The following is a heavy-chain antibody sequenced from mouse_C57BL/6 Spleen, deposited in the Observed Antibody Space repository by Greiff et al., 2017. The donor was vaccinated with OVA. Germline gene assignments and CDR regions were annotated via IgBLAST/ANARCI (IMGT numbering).Heavy chain of an antibody. CDR3: ARSIWDDYY. D-gene: IGHD4-1*01. Sequence: VKLQQPGAELVKPGASVKLSCKASGYNFTSYWMHCVKQRTGKGLEWIGKIYPRSGYTYYNEQFKGKATLNADKSSSTAYMEIRSLTSEDSAVYFCARSIWDDYYWGQGTTLTVSS. J-gene: IGHJ2*01. CDR2: IYPRSGYT. V-gene: IGHV1-81*01. CDR1: GYNFTSYW.